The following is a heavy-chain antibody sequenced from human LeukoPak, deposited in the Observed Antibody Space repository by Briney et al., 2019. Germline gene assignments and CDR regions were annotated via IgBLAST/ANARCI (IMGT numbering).Heavy chain of an antibody. Sequence: SQTLSLTCTVSGGSISSGSYYWSWIRQPAGKGLEWIGRIYTSGSANYNPSLKSRVTISVDTSKNQFSLKLSSVTAADTAVYYCAGERTYGSGSYPNWFDPWGQGTLVTVSS. J-gene: IGHJ5*02. CDR3: AGERTYGSGSYPNWFDP. V-gene: IGHV4-61*02. CDR2: IYTSGSA. CDR1: GGSISSGSYY. D-gene: IGHD3-10*01.